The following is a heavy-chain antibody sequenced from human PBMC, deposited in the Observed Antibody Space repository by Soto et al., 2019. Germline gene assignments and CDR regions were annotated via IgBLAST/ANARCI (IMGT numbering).Heavy chain of an antibody. J-gene: IGHJ4*02. CDR2: INPDGGIT. CDR1: GLTFSTSW. CDR3: SSARKETNHDY. V-gene: IGHV3-74*01. Sequence: EVQLVESGGGLVQPGGSLRLSCAASGLTFSTSWMHWVRQAPGKGLMWVSRINPDGGITSYADSVKGRFTISRDNAKNTDCVHMNSLVAVDTAVCCCSSARKETNHDYWGEGTLVVVSS.